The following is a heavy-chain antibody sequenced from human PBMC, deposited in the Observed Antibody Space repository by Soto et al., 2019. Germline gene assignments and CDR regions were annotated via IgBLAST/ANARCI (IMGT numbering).Heavy chain of an antibody. Sequence: GGSLRLSCAASGFTFSSYAMHWVRQAPGKGLEWVAVISYDGSNKYYADSVKGRFTISRDNSKNTLYLQMNSLRAEDTAVYYWASRSSGWYFDYWGQGTLVTVSS. CDR1: GFTFSSYA. V-gene: IGHV3-30-3*01. CDR3: ASRSSGWYFDY. J-gene: IGHJ4*02. D-gene: IGHD6-19*01. CDR2: ISYDGSNK.